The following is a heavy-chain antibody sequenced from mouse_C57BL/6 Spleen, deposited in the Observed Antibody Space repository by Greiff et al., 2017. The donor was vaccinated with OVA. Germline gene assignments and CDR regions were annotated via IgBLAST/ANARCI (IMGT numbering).Heavy chain of an antibody. Sequence: DVQLVESGEGLVKPGGSLKLSCAASGFTFSSYAMSWVRQTPEKRLEWVAYISSGGDYIYYADTVKGRFTISRDNARNTLYLQMSSLKSEDTAMYYCTRDDGYGNFDYWGQGTTLTVSS. CDR1: GFTFSSYA. J-gene: IGHJ2*01. V-gene: IGHV5-9-1*02. CDR3: TRDDGYGNFDY. CDR2: ISSGGDYI. D-gene: IGHD2-3*01.